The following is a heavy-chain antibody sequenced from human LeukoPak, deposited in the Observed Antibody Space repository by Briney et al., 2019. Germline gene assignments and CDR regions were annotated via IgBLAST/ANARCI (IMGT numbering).Heavy chain of an antibody. J-gene: IGHJ3*02. V-gene: IGHV3-64D*09. D-gene: IGHD6-19*01. CDR3: VKTLISVAGTGAFDI. Sequence: GGAPRLSCSAPGFTFSSYAIRWGRQAPGEGLEYVLVISSNGGSTYYADSVKGRFTISRDNSKNTLYLQMSSLRAEDTAVYYCVKTLISVAGTGAFDIWGQGTMVTVSS. CDR1: GFTFSSYA. CDR2: ISSNGGST.